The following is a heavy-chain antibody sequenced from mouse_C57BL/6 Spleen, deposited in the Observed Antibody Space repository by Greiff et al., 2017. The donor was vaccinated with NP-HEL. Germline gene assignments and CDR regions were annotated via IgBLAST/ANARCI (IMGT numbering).Heavy chain of an antibody. CDR3: ARKDDGYYGY. D-gene: IGHD2-3*01. V-gene: IGHV1-26*01. CDR1: GYTFTDYY. J-gene: IGHJ2*01. CDR2: INPNNGGT. Sequence: EVQLQQSGPELVKPGASVKISCKASGYTFTDYYMNWVKQSHGKSLEWIGDINPNNGGTSYNQKFKGKATLTVDKSSSTAYMEIRSLTSEDSAVYYCARKDDGYYGYWGQGTTLTVSS.